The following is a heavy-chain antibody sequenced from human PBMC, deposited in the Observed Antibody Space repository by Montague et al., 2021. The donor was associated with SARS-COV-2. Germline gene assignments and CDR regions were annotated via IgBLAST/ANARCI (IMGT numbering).Heavy chain of an antibody. D-gene: IGHD2-2*01. CDR1: GDSASSNIAR. J-gene: IGHJ4*02. CDR2: TYYRSKRDN. CDR3: ARIPVGSKYYFDF. V-gene: IGHV6-1*01. Sequence: CAISGDSASSNIARWNWIRQSPSRGREWLGRTYYRSKRDNDYAESVKSRITIDPDTSKHKFSLHLNSVTPEDTAVYYCARIPVGSKYYFDFWGQGTLVTVSS.